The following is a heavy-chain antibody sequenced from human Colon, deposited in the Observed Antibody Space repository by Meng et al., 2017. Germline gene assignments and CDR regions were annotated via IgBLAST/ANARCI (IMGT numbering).Heavy chain of an antibody. CDR3: ARSLTVTTLFDY. V-gene: IGHV3-48*03. D-gene: IGHD4-11*01. J-gene: IGHJ4*02. CDR2: ISSSGTTI. CDR1: GFSFSNYE. Sequence: SCAASGFSFSNYEMNWVRQAPGKGLEWVSYISSSGTTIYYADSVKGRFTISRDNAKNSLYLQMNSLRAEDTAVYYCARSLTVTTLFDYWGQGTLVTVSS.